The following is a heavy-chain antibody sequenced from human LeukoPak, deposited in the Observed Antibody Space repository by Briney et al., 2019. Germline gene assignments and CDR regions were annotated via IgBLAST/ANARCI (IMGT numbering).Heavy chain of an antibody. J-gene: IGHJ6*03. V-gene: IGHV1-8*03. Sequence: GASVKVSCKASGYTFTSYDINWVRQATGQGLEWMGWMNPNSGNTGYAQKFQGRVTITRNTSISTAYMELSSLRSEDTAVYYCARGLGSGSYYPHFHMDVWGKGTTVTVPS. CDR2: MNPNSGNT. D-gene: IGHD3-10*01. CDR3: ARGLGSGSYYPHFHMDV. CDR1: GYTFTSYD.